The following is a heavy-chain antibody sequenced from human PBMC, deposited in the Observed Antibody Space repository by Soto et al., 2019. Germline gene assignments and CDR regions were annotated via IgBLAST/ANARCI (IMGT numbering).Heavy chain of an antibody. CDR1: RFTFSSYT. J-gene: IGHJ4*02. D-gene: IGHD3-16*02. CDR3: ARDRLRLGELSLIGYFDY. Sequence: QVQLVESGGGVVQPGRSLRLYYTGSRFTFSSYTMHWVRQAPGKGLEWVALISFDSSNKYYADSVKGRFSISRDNSKNTLFLQMDSLRPDDTPVYYCARDRLRLGELSLIGYFDYWGQGTLVTVSS. CDR2: ISFDSSNK. V-gene: IGHV3-30*01.